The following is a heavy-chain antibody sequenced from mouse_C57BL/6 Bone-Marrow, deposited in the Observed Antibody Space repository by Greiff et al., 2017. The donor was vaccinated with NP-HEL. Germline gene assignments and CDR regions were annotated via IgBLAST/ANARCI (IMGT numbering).Heavy chain of an antibody. D-gene: IGHD1-1*01. CDR1: GFTFSNYW. V-gene: IGHV6-3*01. CDR2: IRLKSDNYAT. CDR3: TRSSLGYYFDY. J-gene: IGHJ2*01. Sequence: DVQLQESGGGLVQPGGSMKLSCVASGFTFSNYWMNWVRQSPEKGLEWVAQIRLKSDNYATHYAESVKGRFTISRDDSKSSVYLQMNNLRAEDTGIYYCTRSSLGYYFDYWGQGTTLTVSS.